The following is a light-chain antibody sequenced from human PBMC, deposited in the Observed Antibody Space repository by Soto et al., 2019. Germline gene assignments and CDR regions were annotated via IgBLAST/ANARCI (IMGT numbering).Light chain of an antibody. CDR1: QSVSGN. V-gene: IGKV3-15*01. Sequence: EIVMTQSPATLSVSPGERATLSCRASQSVSGNLAWYQQRPGQAPRLLIYGASTRATGIPARFSGSGSGTEFTLPISSLQSEDFAVYYCQQYNNWPPLTFGGGTKVEIK. CDR3: QQYNNWPPLT. CDR2: GAS. J-gene: IGKJ4*01.